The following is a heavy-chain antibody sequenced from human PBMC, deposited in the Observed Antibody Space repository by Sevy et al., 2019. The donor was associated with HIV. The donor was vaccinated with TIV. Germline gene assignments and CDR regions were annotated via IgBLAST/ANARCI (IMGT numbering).Heavy chain of an antibody. D-gene: IGHD3-22*01. Sequence: ASVKVSCKVSGYRLTGLSMHWVRQAPGKGLEWMASFDPEDGETFYAQKFQGRLTLTEDTSTDTAYMGLSGLRAEDTAVYYCATTKDYYEDSGDPFDYWGQGTLVTVSS. CDR1: GYRLTGLS. CDR2: FDPEDGET. V-gene: IGHV1-24*01. J-gene: IGHJ4*02. CDR3: ATTKDYYEDSGDPFDY.